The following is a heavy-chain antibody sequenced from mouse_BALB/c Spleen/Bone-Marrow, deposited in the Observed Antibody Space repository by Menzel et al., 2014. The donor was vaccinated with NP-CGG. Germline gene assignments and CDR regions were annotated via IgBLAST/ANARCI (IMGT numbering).Heavy chain of an antibody. V-gene: IGHV14-3*02. CDR2: IDPANVNT. CDR1: GLNIKDTY. Sequence: EVHLVESGAELVKPGASVKLSCTASGLNIKDTYIHWVKQRPEQGLEWIGRIDPANVNTKYDPKFQGKATITADTSSNTAYLQLSSLTSEDTAVYYCATYYYGSSLFAYWGQGTLVTVSA. CDR3: ATYYYGSSLFAY. J-gene: IGHJ3*01. D-gene: IGHD1-1*01.